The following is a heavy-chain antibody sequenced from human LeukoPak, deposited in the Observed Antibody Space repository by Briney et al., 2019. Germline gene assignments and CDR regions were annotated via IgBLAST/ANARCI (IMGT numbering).Heavy chain of an antibody. V-gene: IGHV4-39*01. CDR1: GGSISSSSYY. D-gene: IGHD3-16*01. Sequence: PETLSLTCTVSGGSISSSSYYWGWIRQPPGKGLEWIGSIYYSGSTYYNPSLKSRVTISVDTSKNQFSLKLSSVTAADTAVYYCASQHRLDYWGQGTLVTVSS. CDR3: ASQHRLDY. CDR2: IYYSGST. J-gene: IGHJ4*02.